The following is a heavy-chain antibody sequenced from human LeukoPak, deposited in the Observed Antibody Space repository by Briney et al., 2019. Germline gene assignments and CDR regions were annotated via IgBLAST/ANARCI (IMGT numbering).Heavy chain of an antibody. V-gene: IGHV4-34*01. CDR3: AREGTYSSSWYRARADYYYYYGMDV. J-gene: IGHJ6*02. CDR2: INHSGST. Sequence: SETLSLTCAVYGGSFSGYYWSWIRQPPGKGLEWIGEINHSGSTYYNPSLKSRVTISVDTSKNQFSLKLSSVTAADTAVYYCAREGTYSSSWYRARADYYYYYGMDVWGQGTTVTVSS. CDR1: GGSFSGYY. D-gene: IGHD6-13*01.